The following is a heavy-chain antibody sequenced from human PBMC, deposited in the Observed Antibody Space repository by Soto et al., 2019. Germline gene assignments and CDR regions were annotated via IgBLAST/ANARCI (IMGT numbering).Heavy chain of an antibody. CDR1: GYTFTGYY. CDR3: ARQERYGNWFDP. Sequence: ASVKVSCKASGYTFTGYYMHWVRQAPGQGLEWMGWINPNSGGTNYAQKFQGRVTMTRDTSISTAYMELSSVTAADTAVYYCARQERYGNWFDPWGQGTLVTVSS. J-gene: IGHJ5*02. D-gene: IGHD1-1*01. CDR2: INPNSGGT. V-gene: IGHV1-2*02.